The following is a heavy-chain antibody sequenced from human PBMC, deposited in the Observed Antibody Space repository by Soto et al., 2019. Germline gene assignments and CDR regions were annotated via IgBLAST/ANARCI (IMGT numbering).Heavy chain of an antibody. CDR1: GYTFTSYY. V-gene: IGHV1-46*01. J-gene: IGHJ6*02. CDR3: ARDKSSCGVVMVSYYYGMDV. D-gene: IGHD3-3*01. CDR2: INPSGGST. Sequence: ASVKVSCKASGYTFTSYYMHWVRQAPGQGLEWMGIINPSGGSTSYAQKFQGRVTMTRDTSTSTVYMELSSLRSEDTAVYYCARDKSSCGVVMVSYYYGMDVWGQGTTVTVSS.